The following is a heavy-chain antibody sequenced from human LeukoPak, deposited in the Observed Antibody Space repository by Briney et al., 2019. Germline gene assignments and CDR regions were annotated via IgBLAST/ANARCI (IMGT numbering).Heavy chain of an antibody. J-gene: IGHJ4*02. Sequence: PGGSLRLSCAASGFTFSSYSMNWVRQAPGKGLEWVSSISSSSSYIYYADSVKGRFTISRDNAKNSLYLQMNSLRPEDTAIYYCAQGSSSGWYYFGYWGQGTLVTVSS. CDR1: GFTFSSYS. V-gene: IGHV3-21*01. D-gene: IGHD6-19*01. CDR2: ISSSSSYI. CDR3: AQGSSSGWYYFGY.